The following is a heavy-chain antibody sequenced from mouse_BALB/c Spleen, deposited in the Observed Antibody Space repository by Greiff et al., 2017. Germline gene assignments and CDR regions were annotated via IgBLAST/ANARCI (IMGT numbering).Heavy chain of an antibody. V-gene: IGHV1-80*01. CDR2: IYPGDGDT. J-gene: IGHJ3*01. Sequence: QVQLQQSGAELVRPGSSVKISCKASGYAFSSYWMNWVKQRPGQGLEWIGQIYPGDGDTNYNGKFKGKATLTADKSSSTAYMQLSSLTSEDSAVYFCAYDYWFAYWGQGTLVTVSA. CDR3: AYDYWFAY. CDR1: GYAFSSYW. D-gene: IGHD2-4*01.